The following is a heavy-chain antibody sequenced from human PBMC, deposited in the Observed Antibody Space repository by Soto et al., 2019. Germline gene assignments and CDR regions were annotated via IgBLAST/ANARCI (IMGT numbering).Heavy chain of an antibody. J-gene: IGHJ6*02. CDR2: IKQDGSEK. V-gene: IGHV3-7*05. D-gene: IGHD3-9*01. CDR1: GFTFSSYW. CDR3: ARVLRYFDWSYYYYGMDV. Sequence: PGGSLRLSCAASGFTFSSYWMSWVRQAPGKGLEWVANIKQDGSEKYYVDSVKGRFTISRDNAKSSLYLQMNSLRAEDTAVYYCARVLRYFDWSYYYYGMDVWGQGTTVTVSS.